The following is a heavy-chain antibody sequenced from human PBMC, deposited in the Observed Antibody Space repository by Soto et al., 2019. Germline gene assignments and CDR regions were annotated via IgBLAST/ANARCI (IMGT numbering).Heavy chain of an antibody. D-gene: IGHD3-22*01. J-gene: IGHJ4*02. Sequence: EVQLLESGGGLVQTGGSLRLTCAASGFTFRSYATSWVRQAPGKGLEWVSVISGGGGSTYNADSVKGRFTISRDNSKNTLYLQMNSLRAEDMAVYYCAKYDSSAYLYGSIDYWGQGTLVTVSS. CDR3: AKYDSSAYLYGSIDY. CDR1: GFTFRSYA. CDR2: ISGGGGST. V-gene: IGHV3-23*01.